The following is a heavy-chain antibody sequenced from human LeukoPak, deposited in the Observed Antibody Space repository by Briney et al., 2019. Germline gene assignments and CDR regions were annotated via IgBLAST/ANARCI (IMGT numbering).Heavy chain of an antibody. Sequence: ASVKVSCKASGGTFSSYAISWVRQAPGQGLEWMGGIIPIFGTANYAQKFQGRVTMTRDMSTSTVYMELSSLRSEDTAVYYCARDIEIVVVTAIGYWGQGTLVTVSS. CDR3: ARDIEIVVVTAIGY. D-gene: IGHD2-21*02. J-gene: IGHJ4*02. CDR1: GGTFSSYA. V-gene: IGHV1-69*05. CDR2: IIPIFGTA.